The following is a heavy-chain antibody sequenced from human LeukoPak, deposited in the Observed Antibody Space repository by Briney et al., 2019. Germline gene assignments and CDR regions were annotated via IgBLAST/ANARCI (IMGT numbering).Heavy chain of an antibody. V-gene: IGHV4-59*01. CDR1: GGSISSYY. CDR2: IYYSGST. D-gene: IGHD3-16*01. J-gene: IGHJ4*02. Sequence: SETLSLTCTVSGGSISSYYWSWLRQPPGKGLEWIGYIYYSGSTNYNPSLKSRVTISVDTSKNQFSLKLSSVTAADTAVYYCARGTIMITFLLFYWGQGTLVTVSS. CDR3: ARGTIMITFLLFY.